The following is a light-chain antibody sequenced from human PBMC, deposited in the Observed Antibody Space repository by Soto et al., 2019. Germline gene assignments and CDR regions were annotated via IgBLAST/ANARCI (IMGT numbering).Light chain of an antibody. J-gene: IGKJ1*01. V-gene: IGKV1-6*01. CDR2: EAS. Sequence: AIQMTPSPSSLSASLGDRVTITCRASQGIRNDLGWYQQQPGKAPKLLINEASNLHSGVSSRLTGSGSGTDFTLTITSLQPEDFATYYCQQYKSYWTFGQGTKVDIK. CDR3: QQYKSYWT. CDR1: QGIRND.